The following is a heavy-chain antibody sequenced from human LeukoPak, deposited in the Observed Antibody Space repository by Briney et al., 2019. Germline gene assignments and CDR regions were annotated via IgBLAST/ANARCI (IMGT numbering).Heavy chain of an antibody. V-gene: IGHV3-7*03. CDR3: ARECHSGYDCDPIMDV. J-gene: IGHJ6*04. CDR1: GFTFSSYW. CDR2: IKQDGSEK. Sequence: GGSLRLSCAASGFTFSSYWMSWVRQAPGKGLEWVANIKQDGSEKYYVDSVKGRFTISRDDAKNSLYLQMNSLRAEDTAVYYCARECHSGYDCDPIMDVWGKGTTVTVSS. D-gene: IGHD5-12*01.